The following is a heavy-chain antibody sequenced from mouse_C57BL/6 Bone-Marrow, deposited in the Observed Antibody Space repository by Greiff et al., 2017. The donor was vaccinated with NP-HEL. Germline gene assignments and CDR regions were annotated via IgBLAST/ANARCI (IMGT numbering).Heavy chain of an antibody. Sequence: QVQLQQSGAELVKPGASVKLSCKASGYTFTSYWMHWVKQRPGQGLEWIGEIDPSDSYTNYNQKFKGKATLTVDKSSSTAYMQLSSLTSEDSEVYYCATRRGDYYAMDYWGQGTSVTVSS. CDR2: IDPSDSYT. D-gene: IGHD2-12*01. V-gene: IGHV1-69*02. CDR3: ATRRGDYYAMDY. J-gene: IGHJ4*01. CDR1: GYTFTSYW.